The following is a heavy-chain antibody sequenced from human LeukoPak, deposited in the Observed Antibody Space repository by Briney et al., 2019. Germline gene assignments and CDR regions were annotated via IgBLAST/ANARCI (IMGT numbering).Heavy chain of an antibody. CDR1: VFTFTGYG. V-gene: IGHV1-18*04. D-gene: IGHD2-2*01. J-gene: IGHJ4*02. Sequence: ASVYVSCEASVFTFTGYGISWGRQAPGQGLEWMGWISAYNGNTTYAQTLQGRVTMTTDTSTSTAYMQVRSLRADDTAVYYCAGGGSELVVAGAMPDPFDYWGQGTLVTVSS. CDR3: AGGGSELVVAGAMPDPFDY. CDR2: ISAYNGNT.